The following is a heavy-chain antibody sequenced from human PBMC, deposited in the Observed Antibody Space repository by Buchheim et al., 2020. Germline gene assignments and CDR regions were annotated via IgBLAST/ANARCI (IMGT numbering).Heavy chain of an antibody. V-gene: IGHV3-30*18. CDR3: GKEMYSSGWQGTEFFQH. D-gene: IGHD6-19*01. J-gene: IGHJ1*01. CDR1: GFTFSSYG. CDR2: ISYDGSNK. Sequence: QVQLVESGGGVVQPGRSLRLSCAASGFTFSSYGMHWVRQAPGKGLEWVAVISYDGSNKYYADSVKGRFTISRDNSKNTLYLQMNSLRAEDTAVYYCGKEMYSSGWQGTEFFQHWGQCTL.